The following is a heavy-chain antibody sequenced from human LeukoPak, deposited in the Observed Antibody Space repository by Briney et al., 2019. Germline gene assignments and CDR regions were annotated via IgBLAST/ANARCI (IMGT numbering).Heavy chain of an antibody. D-gene: IGHD3-10*01. J-gene: IGHJ5*02. CDR1: GGTFSSYA. CDR3: ARAPFNRITMVRGVIGWFDP. V-gene: IGHV1-69*13. CDR2: IIPIFGAA. Sequence: SVKVSCKASGGTFSSYAISWVRQAPGQGLEWMGGIIPIFGAANYAQKFQGRVTITADESTSTAYMELSSLRSEDTAVYYCARAPFNRITMVRGVIGWFDPWGQGTLVTVST.